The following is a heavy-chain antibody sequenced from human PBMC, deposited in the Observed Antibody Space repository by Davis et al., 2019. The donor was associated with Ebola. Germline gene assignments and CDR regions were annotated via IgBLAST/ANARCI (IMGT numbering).Heavy chain of an antibody. Sequence: PGGSLRLSCAASGFTFSSYAMHWVRQAPGKGLEYVSAISSNGGSTYYANSVKGRFTISRDNSKNTLYLQMGSLRAEDTAVYYCARDLGYNAYFDYWGQGTLVTVSS. CDR2: ISSNGGST. J-gene: IGHJ4*02. V-gene: IGHV3-64*01. CDR3: ARDLGYNAYFDY. CDR1: GFTFSSYA. D-gene: IGHD1-1*01.